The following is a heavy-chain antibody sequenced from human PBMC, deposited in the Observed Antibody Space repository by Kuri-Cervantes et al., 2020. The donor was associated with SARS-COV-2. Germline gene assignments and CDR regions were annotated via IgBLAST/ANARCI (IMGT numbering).Heavy chain of an antibody. CDR1: GFIFDTYA. CDR3: AKVFGVESNIKYFDY. CDR2: ISGTGGSST. V-gene: IGHV3-43*02. Sequence: GESLKISCAASGFIFDTYAMSWVRQAPGKGLECVSVISGTGGSSTFYADSVKGRFTIPRESSKNSLYLQMTSQKLEDTALYYCAKVFGVESNIKYFDYWGQGTVVTVSS. D-gene: IGHD3-10*02. J-gene: IGHJ4*02.